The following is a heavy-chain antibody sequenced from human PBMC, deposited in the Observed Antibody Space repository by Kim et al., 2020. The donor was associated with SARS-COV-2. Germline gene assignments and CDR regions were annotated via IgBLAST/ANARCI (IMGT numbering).Heavy chain of an antibody. V-gene: IGHV3-43*02. Sequence: GGSLRLSCAAPGLSVDDYAMHWVRQAPGKGLEWVSLISGDGDSTYYADSVKGRFTVSRDNSKNSLFLQMSSLRSDDTALYYCAKDSSVVVPAAKGSAFDIWGQGTMVTVSS. CDR2: ISGDGDST. CDR1: GLSVDDYA. D-gene: IGHD2-2*01. J-gene: IGHJ3*02. CDR3: AKDSSVVVPAAKGSAFDI.